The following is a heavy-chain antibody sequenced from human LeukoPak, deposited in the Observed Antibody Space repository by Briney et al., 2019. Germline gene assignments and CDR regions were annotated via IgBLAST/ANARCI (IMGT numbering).Heavy chain of an antibody. Sequence: PSETLSLTCTVSGGSISSSSYYWGWIRQPPGKGLEWIGSIYYSGSTNYNPSLKSRVTISLDTSKNQFSLKLSSVTAADTAVYYCATGAGWYSYWGQGTLVTVSS. J-gene: IGHJ4*02. CDR1: GGSISSSSYY. CDR2: IYYSGST. CDR3: ATGAGWYSY. V-gene: IGHV4-39*07. D-gene: IGHD6-19*01.